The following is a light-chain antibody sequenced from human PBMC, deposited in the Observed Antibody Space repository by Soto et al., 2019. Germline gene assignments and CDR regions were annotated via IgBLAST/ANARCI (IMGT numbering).Light chain of an antibody. J-gene: IGLJ1*01. CDR3: TSFTSSTILYV. CDR2: EAT. CDR1: SSDIGAYDF. Sequence: QSVLTQPASVSGSPGQSITISCTGTSSDIGAYDFVSWYQQHPDKAPKLMVYEATIRPSGVSNRFSGSKSGNTASLTISGLQAGDEADYYCTSFTSSTILYVFGTGTK. V-gene: IGLV2-14*01.